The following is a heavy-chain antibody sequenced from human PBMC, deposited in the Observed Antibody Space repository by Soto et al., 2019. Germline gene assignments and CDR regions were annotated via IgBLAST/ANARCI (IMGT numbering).Heavy chain of an antibody. CDR3: ARDDYGDYAVWFDP. D-gene: IGHD4-17*01. CDR2: IIPILGIA. CDR1: GGTFSSYT. J-gene: IGHJ5*02. Sequence: QVQLVQSGAEVKKPGSSVKVSCKASGGTFSSYTISWVRQAPGQGLEWMGRIIPILGIANYAQKFQGRVTITADKFTSTAYMELSSLRSEDTAVYYCARDDYGDYAVWFDPWGQGTLVTVSS. V-gene: IGHV1-69*08.